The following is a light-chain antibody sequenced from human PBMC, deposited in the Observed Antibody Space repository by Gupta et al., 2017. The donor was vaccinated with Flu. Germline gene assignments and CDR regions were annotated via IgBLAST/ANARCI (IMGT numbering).Light chain of an antibody. CDR1: QSVDSY. J-gene: IGKJ5*01. CDR3: QQRYTWPT. V-gene: IGKV3-11*01. CDR2: DTS. Sequence: IVLTQSPATLSLSPGESATLSCRASQSVDSYLAWYQQKPGQAPRLLIHDTSYRATGIPARFSGSGSGTDFTLTISSLEPEDFAVYYCQQRYTWPTFGQGTRLDIK.